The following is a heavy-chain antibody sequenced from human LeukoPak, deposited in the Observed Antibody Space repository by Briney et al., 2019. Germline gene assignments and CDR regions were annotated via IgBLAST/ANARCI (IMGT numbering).Heavy chain of an antibody. D-gene: IGHD7-27*01. CDR3: ARQGSYWGRNY. V-gene: IGHV4-39*01. Sequence: SETLSLTCTVSGGSISSSSYYWGWIRQPPGKGLEWIGSIYYSGSTYYNPSLKSRVTISVDTSKNQFSLKLSSVTAADTAVYYCARQGSYWGRNYWGQGTLVTVSS. J-gene: IGHJ4*02. CDR2: IYYSGST. CDR1: GGSISSSSYY.